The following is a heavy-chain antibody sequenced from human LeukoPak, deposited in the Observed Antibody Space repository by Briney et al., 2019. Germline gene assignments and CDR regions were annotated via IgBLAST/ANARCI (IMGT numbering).Heavy chain of an antibody. V-gene: IGHV3-21*04. J-gene: IGHJ4*02. CDR3: AKDFGSSELVGATFDY. CDR2: ISSSTTYI. CDR1: GFTFSSHS. D-gene: IGHD1-26*01. Sequence: GGSLRLSCAASGFTFSSHSMNWVRQAPGKGLEWVSSISSSTTYIYYADSVKGRFTISRDNAKNSLYLQMNSLRAEDTALYYCAKDFGSSELVGATFDYWGQGTLVTVSS.